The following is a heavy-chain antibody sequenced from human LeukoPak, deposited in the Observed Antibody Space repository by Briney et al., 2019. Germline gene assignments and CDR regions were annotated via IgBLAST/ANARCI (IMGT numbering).Heavy chain of an antibody. CDR1: GFTFSSYG. CDR3: VLYGDYESPDGFDI. Sequence: GGSLRLSCAASGFTFSSYGMNWVRQAPGKGLEWVSAISGSGGSTYYADSVKGRFTISRDNSKNTLYLHMNSLRAEDTAVYYCVLYGDYESPDGFDIWGQGTMVTVSS. D-gene: IGHD4-17*01. J-gene: IGHJ3*02. CDR2: ISGSGGST. V-gene: IGHV3-23*01.